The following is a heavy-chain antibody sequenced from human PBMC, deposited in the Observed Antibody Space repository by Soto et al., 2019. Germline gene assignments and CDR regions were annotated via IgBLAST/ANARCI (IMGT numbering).Heavy chain of an antibody. CDR1: GFSLTTSGVG. CDR2: IYWDDDK. CDR3: AHRDGRQGNWDGGYFDY. V-gene: IGHV2-5*02. D-gene: IGHD1-1*01. J-gene: IGHJ4*02. Sequence: QITLKESGPTRVKPAQPLTLTCTFSGFSLTTSGVGVGWIRQPPGKALEWLAFIYWDDDKRYNPSLKTRVTINKDTSNNQVVLTMTEMDPVDTASYYCAHRDGRQGNWDGGYFDYWGLGTLVTVSS.